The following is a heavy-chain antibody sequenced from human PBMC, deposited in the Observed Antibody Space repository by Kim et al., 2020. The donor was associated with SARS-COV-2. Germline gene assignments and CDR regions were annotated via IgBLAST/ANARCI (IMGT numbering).Heavy chain of an antibody. CDR1: GGSISSGGYF. CDR2: IYNSGST. Sequence: SETLSLTCTVSGGSISSGGYFWSWIRLHPGKGLECIGYIYNSGSTYYNPSLKSRVIISADTSKNQFSLKLNSVTAADTAVYYCARGAAGFDYWGQGTLVT. J-gene: IGHJ4*02. CDR3: ARGAAGFDY. V-gene: IGHV4-31*03. D-gene: IGHD6-13*01.